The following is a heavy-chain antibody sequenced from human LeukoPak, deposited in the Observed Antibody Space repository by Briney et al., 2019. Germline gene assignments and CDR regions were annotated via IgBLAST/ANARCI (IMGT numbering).Heavy chain of an antibody. J-gene: IGHJ4*02. CDR3: ARRRGMIVVALFDY. CDR2: IYHSGST. D-gene: IGHD3-22*01. Sequence: SETLSLTCTVSGYSISSAYYWGWIRQPPGKGLEWIGSIYHSGSTYYNPSLKGRVTISVDTSKNQFSLKLSSVTAADTAVYYCARRRGMIVVALFDYWGQGTLVTVSS. V-gene: IGHV4-38-2*02. CDR1: GYSISSAYY.